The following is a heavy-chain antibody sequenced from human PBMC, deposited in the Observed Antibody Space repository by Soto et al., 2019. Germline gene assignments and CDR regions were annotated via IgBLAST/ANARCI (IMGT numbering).Heavy chain of an antibody. Sequence: GSLRLSCAASGFTFSSYSMNWVRQAPGKGLEWVSYISSSSSTIYYADSVKGRFTISRDNAKNSLYLQMNSLRAEDTAVYYCARGLRFLEWLLYSNWFDPWGQGTLVTVSS. CDR3: ARGLRFLEWLLYSNWFDP. CDR2: ISSSSSTI. J-gene: IGHJ5*02. CDR1: GFTFSSYS. D-gene: IGHD3-3*01. V-gene: IGHV3-48*01.